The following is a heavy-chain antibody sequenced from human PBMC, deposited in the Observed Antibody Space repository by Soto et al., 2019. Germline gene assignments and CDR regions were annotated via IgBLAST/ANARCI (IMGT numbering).Heavy chain of an antibody. J-gene: IGHJ4*02. CDR1: GGSISSSSSY. CDR2: MYYSGST. D-gene: IGHD3-3*01. Sequence: SETLSLTCTVSGGSISSSSSYWVWIRQPPGKGLEWIGSMYYSGSTYYNPSLKSRVTISVDTSKNQFSLKLSSVTAADTAVYYCARREWGLYYFDLWGQGTLVTVSS. CDR3: ARREWGLYYFDL. V-gene: IGHV4-39*01.